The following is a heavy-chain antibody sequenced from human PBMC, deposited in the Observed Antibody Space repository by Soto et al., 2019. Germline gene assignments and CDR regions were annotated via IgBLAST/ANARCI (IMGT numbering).Heavy chain of an antibody. CDR3: ARSLRAVAALDTFYI. J-gene: IGHJ3*02. D-gene: IGHD6-19*01. CDR2: IRSSGRFI. Sequence: EVQLVESGGGLVKPGGSLTLSCAASGFTFSSYSMNWVRQAPGKGLEWVTSIRSSGRFIYYTYSVQGRFITSRDNAKNSLILQMNSLRGEDTAVYYCARSLRAVAALDTFYIWGQGTVVTVAA. V-gene: IGHV3-21*01. CDR1: GFTFSSYS.